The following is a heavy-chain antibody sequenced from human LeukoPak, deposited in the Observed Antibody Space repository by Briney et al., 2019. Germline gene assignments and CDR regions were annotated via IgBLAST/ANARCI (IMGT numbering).Heavy chain of an antibody. D-gene: IGHD3-9*01. CDR3: ASLMYYDFLTGNYYYAMDA. Sequence: SETLSLTCAVSGGSISGSRHYWTWIRQPPGKGLEWMGSMYYGGSTYLNPSLKSRVTISADTSKKQFSLKLTSVTAADTAVYYCASLMYYDFLTGNYYYAMDAWGQGTTVIVSS. J-gene: IGHJ6*02. CDR1: GGSISGSRHY. CDR2: MYYGGST. V-gene: IGHV4-39*01.